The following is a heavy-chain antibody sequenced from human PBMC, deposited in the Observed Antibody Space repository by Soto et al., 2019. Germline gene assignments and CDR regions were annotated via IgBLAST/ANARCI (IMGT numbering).Heavy chain of an antibody. CDR2: FDPEDGET. V-gene: IGHV1-24*01. CDR1: GYTLTELS. Sequence: ASVKVSCKASGYTLTELSMHWVRQAPGKGLEWMGGFDPEDGETIYAQKFQGRVTMTEDTSTDTAYMELSSLRSEDTAVYYCATSWGIAAAGNNWFDPWGQGTLVTVSS. J-gene: IGHJ5*02. D-gene: IGHD6-13*01. CDR3: ATSWGIAAAGNNWFDP.